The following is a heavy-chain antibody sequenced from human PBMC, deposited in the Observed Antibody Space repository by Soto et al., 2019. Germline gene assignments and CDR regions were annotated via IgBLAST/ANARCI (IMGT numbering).Heavy chain of an antibody. D-gene: IGHD3-22*01. Sequence: QVQLVQSGAEVKKPGSSVKVSCKASGGTFSSYAISWVRQAPGQGLEWMGGIIPIFGTANYAQKFQGRVTITADESTSTAYMELSSLRSEDTAVYYCARLSTDLNYYDSSGYYYDFYSYGMDVWGQGTTVTVSS. V-gene: IGHV1-69*01. CDR1: GGTFSSYA. J-gene: IGHJ6*02. CDR2: IIPIFGTA. CDR3: ARLSTDLNYYDSSGYYYDFYSYGMDV.